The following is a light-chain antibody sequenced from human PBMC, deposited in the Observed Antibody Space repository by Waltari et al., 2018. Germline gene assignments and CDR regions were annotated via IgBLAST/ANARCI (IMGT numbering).Light chain of an antibody. V-gene: IGLV3-1*01. CDR3: QAWDSYFVV. CDR1: KLGDKY. J-gene: IGLJ2*01. Sequence: SYELTQPPSVSVSPGQTASINCSGDKLGDKYACWYQQKPGQSPVLVIYQDNMRPSGIPERFSGSNSGNTATLTISGTQAMDEADYYCQAWDSYFVVFSGGTKLTVL. CDR2: QDN.